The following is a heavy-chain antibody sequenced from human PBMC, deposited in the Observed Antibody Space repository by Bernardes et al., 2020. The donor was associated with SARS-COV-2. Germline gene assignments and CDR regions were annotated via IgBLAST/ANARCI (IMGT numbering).Heavy chain of an antibody. Sequence: GGSLRLSCAASGFKFTSYVMHWVRQAPGKGLEWVSTIGATGGSTKYADSVKGRFTISRDNSKNTVYLQMDSLRADDTAVYYCARGPYYDIVTGYSHLDYWGQGILVTVAS. CDR1: GFKFTSYV. CDR2: IGATGGST. CDR3: ARGPYYDIVTGYSHLDY. J-gene: IGHJ4*02. D-gene: IGHD3-9*01. V-gene: IGHV3-23*01.